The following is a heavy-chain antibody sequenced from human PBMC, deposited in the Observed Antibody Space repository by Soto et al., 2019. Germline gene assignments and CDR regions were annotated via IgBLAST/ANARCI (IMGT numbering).Heavy chain of an antibody. CDR1: GFTFSTYA. J-gene: IGHJ6*02. V-gene: IGHV3-23*01. CDR3: ARDDIPGIAVATYGMDV. CDR2: ISDSGRST. Sequence: EVQLLESGGGLVQPGGSLRLSCAASGFTFSTYAMSWVRQAPGKGLEWVSAISDSGRSTYYADSVKGRFTISRDNSKNTLYLQMNSLRAEDTAVYYCARDDIPGIAVATYGMDVWGQGTTVTVSS. D-gene: IGHD6-19*01.